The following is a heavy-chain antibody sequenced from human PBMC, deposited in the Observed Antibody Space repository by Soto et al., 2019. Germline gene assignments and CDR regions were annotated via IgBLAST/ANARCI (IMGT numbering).Heavy chain of an antibody. J-gene: IGHJ4*02. CDR2: ISGDGTTT. Sequence: EVQLVESGGGLVQPGGSLRLSCAASGFTFSSYWMHWVRQAPGEGLVWVSRISGDGTTTIYADSVKGRFTISRDNAKNTLYLQMNSLRAEDTAVYYCARDLRMAPLWGQGTLVTVSS. V-gene: IGHV3-74*01. D-gene: IGHD2-8*01. CDR1: GFTFSSYW. CDR3: ARDLRMAPL.